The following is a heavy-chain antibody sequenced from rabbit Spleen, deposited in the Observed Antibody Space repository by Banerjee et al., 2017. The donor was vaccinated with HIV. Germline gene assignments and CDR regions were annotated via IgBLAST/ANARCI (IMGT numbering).Heavy chain of an antibody. CDR1: GFSFSDRDV. CDR2: IDPIFGAT. V-gene: IGHV1S47*01. Sequence: QEHLVESGGGLVQPEGSLTLTCKASGFSFSDRDVMCWVRQAPGKGLEWIGYIDPIFGATYYATWVNGRFTISSHNAQNTLYLQLNSLTAADTATYFCARDTSSSFSSYGMDLWGPGTLVTVS. J-gene: IGHJ6*01. CDR3: ARDTSSSFSSYGMDL. D-gene: IGHD1-1*01.